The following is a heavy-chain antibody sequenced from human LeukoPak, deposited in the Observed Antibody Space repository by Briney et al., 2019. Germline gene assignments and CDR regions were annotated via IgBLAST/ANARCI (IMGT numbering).Heavy chain of an antibody. V-gene: IGHV3-23*01. CDR2: ITGSGGRT. CDR3: AKEYTGTFSPFPSYFDN. CDR1: GFTFSSYA. Sequence: GGSLRLSCAASGFTFSSYAMNWVRQAPGKGLEWVSAITGSGGRTYCADSVKGRFTISRDNSKNTLYLQMNSLRAEDTAIYYCAKEYTGTFSPFPSYFDNWGQGTLVTVSS. D-gene: IGHD1-26*01. J-gene: IGHJ4*02.